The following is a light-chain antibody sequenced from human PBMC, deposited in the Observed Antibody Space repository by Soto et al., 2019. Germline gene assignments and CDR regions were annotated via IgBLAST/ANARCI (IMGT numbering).Light chain of an antibody. Sequence: QSALTQPPSASGSPGQSVTISCTGTSSDVGGYNFVSWYQQHPGKAPKLLIYEVTKRPSGVPDRFSGAKSGNTASLTVSGLQAEDEADYYCSSYAGSSLVFGAGTTLTVL. CDR1: SSDVGGYNF. V-gene: IGLV2-8*01. J-gene: IGLJ2*01. CDR2: EVT. CDR3: SSYAGSSLV.